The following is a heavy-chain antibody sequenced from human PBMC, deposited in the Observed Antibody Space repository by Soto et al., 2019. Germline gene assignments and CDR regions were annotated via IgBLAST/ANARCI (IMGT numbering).Heavy chain of an antibody. CDR2: INPNSGGT. CDR3: ARDYAIFGVVLYYFDY. CDR1: GYTFTGYY. V-gene: IGHV1-2*02. J-gene: IGHJ4*02. Sequence: GASVKVSCKASGYTFTGYYMHWVRQAPGQGLEWMGWINPNSGGTNYAQKFQGRVTMTRDTSISTAYMELSRLRSDDTAVYYCARDYAIFGVVLYYFDYWGQGTLVTVS. D-gene: IGHD3-3*01.